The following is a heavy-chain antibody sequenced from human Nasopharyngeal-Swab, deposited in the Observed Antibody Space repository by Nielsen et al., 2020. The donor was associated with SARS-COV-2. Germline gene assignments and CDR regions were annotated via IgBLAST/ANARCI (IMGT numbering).Heavy chain of an antibody. J-gene: IGHJ5*02. V-gene: IGHV4-39*07. CDR2: IHYTGST. Sequence: SETLSLNCTVSGGPIISNDHYWAWIRQPPGKGLDWLGTIHYTGSTFYNPSLESRVTISLDTSRNQFSLKLRSVTAADTAVYYCARWTLGYCTAGNCLNWFDPWGQGALLTVSS. CDR1: GGPIISNDHY. CDR3: ARWTLGYCTAGNCLNWFDP. D-gene: IGHD2-15*01.